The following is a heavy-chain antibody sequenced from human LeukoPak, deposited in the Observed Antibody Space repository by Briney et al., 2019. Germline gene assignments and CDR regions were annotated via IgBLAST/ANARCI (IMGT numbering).Heavy chain of an antibody. CDR2: IYYSGST. V-gene: IGHV4-31*11. J-gene: IGHJ3*02. Sequence: PSETLSLTCAVYGGSFSGYYWSWIRQHPGKGLEWIGYIYYSGSTYYNPSLKSRVTISVDTSKNQFSLKLSSVTAADTAVYYCARAGSVAAADAFDIWGQGTMVTVSS. CDR1: GGSFSGYY. D-gene: IGHD2-15*01. CDR3: ARAGSVAAADAFDI.